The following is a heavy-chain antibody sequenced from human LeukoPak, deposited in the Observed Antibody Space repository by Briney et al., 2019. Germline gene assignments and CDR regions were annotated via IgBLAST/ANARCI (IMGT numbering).Heavy chain of an antibody. CDR1: GGTFSSYA. CDR2: IIPIFGTA. J-gene: IGHJ3*02. Sequence: SVKVSCKASGGTFSSYAISWVRQAPGQGLEWMGRIIPIFGTANYAQKFQGRVTITTDESTSTAYMVLSSLRSEDTAVYYCVTGYYDSSGYYHGRGAFDIWGQGTMVTVSS. V-gene: IGHV1-69*05. CDR3: VTGYYDSSGYYHGRGAFDI. D-gene: IGHD3-22*01.